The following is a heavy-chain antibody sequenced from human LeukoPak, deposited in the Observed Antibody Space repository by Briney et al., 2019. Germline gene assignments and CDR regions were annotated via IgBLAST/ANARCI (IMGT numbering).Heavy chain of an antibody. CDR2: MNHSGNT. J-gene: IGHJ6*03. CDR3: ARHQGATSGYFPHYTYYYYYMDV. Sequence: SETLSLTCAVYGGSFSGDYWSWIRQPPGKGLEWIGEMNHSGNTNYNPSLKSRVTISVDTSKNQFTLKLTSVTAADTAVYYCARHQGATSGYFPHYTYYYYYMDVWGKGTTVTVSS. V-gene: IGHV4-34*01. CDR1: GGSFSGDY. D-gene: IGHD3-22*01.